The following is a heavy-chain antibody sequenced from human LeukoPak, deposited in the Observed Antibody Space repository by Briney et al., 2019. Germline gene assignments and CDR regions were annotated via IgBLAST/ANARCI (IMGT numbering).Heavy chain of an antibody. Sequence: ASMTVSCKAPGSTLSSDSISWVRQAPGLGLEWMGSFIPIFGTTNFAQRFRGRVTITADESTDTAYMELSSLKSDDTAMYYCARHQEAAAASGYFDYWGQGTLLTVSS. CDR2: FIPIFGTT. CDR3: ARHQEAAAASGYFDY. CDR1: GSTLSSDS. D-gene: IGHD6-13*01. J-gene: IGHJ4*02. V-gene: IGHV1-69*15.